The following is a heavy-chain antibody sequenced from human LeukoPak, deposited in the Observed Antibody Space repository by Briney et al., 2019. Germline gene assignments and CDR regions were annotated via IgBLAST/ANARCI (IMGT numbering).Heavy chain of an antibody. CDR3: ARDIIAAAGFFDY. CDR1: GLTFSSYS. V-gene: IGHV3-48*01. J-gene: IGHJ4*02. Sequence: GGSLRLSCAASGLTFSSYSMNWVRQAPGKGLEWVSYISSSSSTIYYADSVKGRFTISRDNAKNSLYLQMNSLRAEDTAVYYCARDIIAAAGFFDYWGQGTLVTVSS. CDR2: ISSSSSTI. D-gene: IGHD6-13*01.